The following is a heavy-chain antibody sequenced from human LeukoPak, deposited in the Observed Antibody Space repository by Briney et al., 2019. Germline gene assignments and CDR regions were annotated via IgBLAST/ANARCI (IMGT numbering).Heavy chain of an antibody. D-gene: IGHD1-26*01. J-gene: IGHJ4*02. Sequence: PGGSLRLSCAASGFGFSNYWMSWVRQAPGKGLEWVANIKKDGSENYYVDSVKGRFTISRDNAKNSLYLQMNTLRAEDTAVYYCAKSIQGGTYYSFDYWGQGTLVTVSS. CDR3: AKSIQGGTYYSFDY. CDR2: IKKDGSEN. V-gene: IGHV3-7*01. CDR1: GFGFSNYW.